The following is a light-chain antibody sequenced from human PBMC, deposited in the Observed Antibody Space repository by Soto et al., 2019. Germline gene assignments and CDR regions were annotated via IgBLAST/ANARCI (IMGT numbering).Light chain of an antibody. CDR1: YSISGY. CDR2: GAS. CDR3: QQTYSTPLT. J-gene: IGKJ4*01. V-gene: IGKV1-39*01. Sequence: DIQLTQSPSSLSGSIGDRVSITCRAAYSISGYLNWYQQKPGKVPKLLIYGASSLQRGVPSRFSGNGSETDFTLTIASLQSEDFATYYCQQTYSTPLTFGGGTKVEI.